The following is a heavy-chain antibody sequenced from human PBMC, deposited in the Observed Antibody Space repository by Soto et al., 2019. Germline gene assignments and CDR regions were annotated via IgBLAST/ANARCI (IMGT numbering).Heavy chain of an antibody. CDR1: GLTVSGKKY. CDR3: ASWNLKEHAYGV. CDR2: LYDVDGT. J-gene: IGHJ3*01. Sequence: DVQLVESGGGLIQPGGSLRLSCAAFGLTVSGKKYMAWVRQAPGKGLEWVSGLYDVDGTYYADSVKGRFTTSGDSSKTIVYLQMDRLRPDDTAVYYFASWNLKEHAYGVWGQGTTVTVSS. V-gene: IGHV3-53*01. D-gene: IGHD1-1*01.